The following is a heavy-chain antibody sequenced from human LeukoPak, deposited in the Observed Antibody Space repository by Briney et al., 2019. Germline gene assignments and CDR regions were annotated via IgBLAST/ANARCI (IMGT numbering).Heavy chain of an antibody. D-gene: IGHD3-22*01. CDR3: ASNLIGVVVADAFDI. Sequence: ASVKVSCKASGYTFTGYYMHWVRQAPGQGLGWMGWINPNSGGTNYAQKFQGRVTMTRDTSISTAYMELSRLRSDDTAMYYCASNLIGVVVADAFDIWRQGRMVTVSS. V-gene: IGHV1-2*02. CDR2: INPNSGGT. J-gene: IGHJ3*02. CDR1: GYTFTGYY.